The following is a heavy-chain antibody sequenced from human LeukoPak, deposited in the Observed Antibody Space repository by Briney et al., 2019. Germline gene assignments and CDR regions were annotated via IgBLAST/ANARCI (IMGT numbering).Heavy chain of an antibody. CDR1: GGSISSGGYY. CDR3: ARANYYDSSGPPSGLDY. CDR2: IYYSGST. V-gene: IGHV4-31*03. J-gene: IGHJ4*02. D-gene: IGHD3-22*01. Sequence: PSETLSLTSTVSGGSISSGGYYWSWIRQHPGKGLEWIGYIYYSGSTDYNPSLKSRVTISVDTSKNQFSLKLSSVTAADTAVYYCARANYYDSSGPPSGLDYWGQGTLVTVSS.